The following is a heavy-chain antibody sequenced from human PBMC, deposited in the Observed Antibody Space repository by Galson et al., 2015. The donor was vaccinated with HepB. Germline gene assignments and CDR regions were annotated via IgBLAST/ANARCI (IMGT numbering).Heavy chain of an antibody. CDR1: GFTFSSYG. D-gene: IGHD6-19*01. J-gene: IGHJ5*02. Sequence: SLRLSCAASGFTFSSYGMHWVRQAPGKGLEGVAVIWYDGSNKYYADSVKGRFTISRDNSKNTLYLQMNSLRAEDTAVYYCAKDLGYSSGWYNWFDPWGQGTLVTVSS. CDR2: IWYDGSNK. V-gene: IGHV3-33*06. CDR3: AKDLGYSSGWYNWFDP.